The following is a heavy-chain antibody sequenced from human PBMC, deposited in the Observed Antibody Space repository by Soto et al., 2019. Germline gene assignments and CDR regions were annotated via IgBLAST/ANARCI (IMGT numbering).Heavy chain of an antibody. CDR1: GGAFSTYP. J-gene: IGHJ4*02. V-gene: IGHV1-69*04. Sequence: QVQLVQSGAEVMKPGSSVKVSCMPSGGAFSTYPLSWVRQAPGQGLEWMGRIVPVLGVPNYAQRFQGRVAXXADKDTNTAYLELSSLRFEDTAVYYCGRDRYAYGSGSTIDNWGQGTLVTVSS. CDR3: GRDRYAYGSGSTIDN. D-gene: IGHD3-10*01. CDR2: IVPVLGVP.